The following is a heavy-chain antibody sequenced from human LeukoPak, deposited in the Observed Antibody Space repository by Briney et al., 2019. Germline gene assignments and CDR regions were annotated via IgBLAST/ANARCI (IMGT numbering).Heavy chain of an antibody. J-gene: IGHJ4*02. Sequence: SETLSLTCTVSGGSISSYYWSWIRQPPGKGLEWIGYIYYSGSTNYNPSLKSRVTISVDTSKNQFSLKLSSVTAADTAVYYCARWYSRGWYRYFDYWGQGTLVTVSS. CDR2: IYYSGST. CDR1: GGSISSYY. V-gene: IGHV4-59*01. D-gene: IGHD6-19*01. CDR3: ARWYSRGWYRYFDY.